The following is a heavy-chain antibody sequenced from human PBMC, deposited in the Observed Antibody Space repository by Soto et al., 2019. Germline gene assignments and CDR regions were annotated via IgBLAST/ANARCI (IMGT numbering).Heavy chain of an antibody. Sequence: SETLSLTCTVSGGSISSSSYYWGWIRQPPGKGLEWIGSIYYSGSTYYNPSLKSRVTISVDTSKNQFSLKLSSATAADTAVYYCARHGRAYGGVFSYYYGMDVWGQGTTVT. CDR2: IYYSGST. CDR3: ARHGRAYGGVFSYYYGMDV. D-gene: IGHD1-26*01. J-gene: IGHJ6*02. V-gene: IGHV4-39*01. CDR1: GGSISSSSYY.